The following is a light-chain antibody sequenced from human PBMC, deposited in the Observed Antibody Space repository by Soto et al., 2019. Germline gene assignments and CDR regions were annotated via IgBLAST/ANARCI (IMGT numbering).Light chain of an antibody. Sequence: QSVPTQPASVSGSPGQSITISCTGTSGDIGGYNYVSWYQQHPGKAPKLLISEVTNRPSGVSNRFSGSKSGNTASLTISGLQAEDEADYYCSSYTTNITPVVFGGGTKLTVL. V-gene: IGLV2-14*01. CDR3: SSYTTNITPVV. CDR1: SGDIGGYNY. CDR2: EVT. J-gene: IGLJ2*01.